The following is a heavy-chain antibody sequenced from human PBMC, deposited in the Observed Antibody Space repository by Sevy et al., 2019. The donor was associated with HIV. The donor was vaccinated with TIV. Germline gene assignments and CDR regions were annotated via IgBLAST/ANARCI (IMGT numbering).Heavy chain of an antibody. V-gene: IGHV3-7*03. Sequence: GGSLRLSCAASGFTFSNYWMSWVRQAPGKGLEWVANIKRDGSEKYYVASVKGRFTISRDNAKTSLYLQMNSLRAEDTAVRSCARDCSSATCLWGLDVWGQGTTVTVSS. CDR3: ARDCSSATCLWGLDV. J-gene: IGHJ6*02. D-gene: IGHD2-2*01. CDR1: GFTFSNYW. CDR2: IKRDGSEK.